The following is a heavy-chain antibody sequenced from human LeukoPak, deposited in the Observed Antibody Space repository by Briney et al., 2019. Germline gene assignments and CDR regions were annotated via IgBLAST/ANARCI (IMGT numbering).Heavy chain of an antibody. D-gene: IGHD2-15*01. J-gene: IGHJ6*02. CDR1: GGSISSGGYY. V-gene: IGHV4-39*01. CDR2: IYYSGST. Sequence: SETLSLTCTVSGGSISSGGYYWGWIRQPPGKGLEWIGSIYYSGSTYYNPSLKSRVTISVDTSKNQFSLKLSSVTAADTAVYYCARPLLAASSHYYYYGMDVWGQGTTVTVSS. CDR3: ARPLLAASSHYYYYGMDV.